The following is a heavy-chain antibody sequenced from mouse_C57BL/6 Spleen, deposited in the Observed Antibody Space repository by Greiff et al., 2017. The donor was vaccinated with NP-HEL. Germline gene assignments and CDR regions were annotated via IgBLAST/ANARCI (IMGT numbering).Heavy chain of an antibody. J-gene: IGHJ3*01. D-gene: IGHD2-4*01. CDR2: IDPSDSYT. CDR1: GYTFTSYW. CDR3: ARYDYDDDWFAY. Sequence: QVQLQQSGAELVKPGASVKLSCKASGYTFTSYWMQWVKQRPGQGLEWIGEIDPSDSYTNYNQKFKGKATLTVDTSSSTAYMQLSSLTSEDSAVYYCARYDYDDDWFAYWGQGTLVTVSA. V-gene: IGHV1-50*01.